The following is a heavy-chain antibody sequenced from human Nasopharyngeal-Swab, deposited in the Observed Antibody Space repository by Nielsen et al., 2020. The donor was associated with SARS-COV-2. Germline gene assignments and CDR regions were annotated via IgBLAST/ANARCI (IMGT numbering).Heavy chain of an antibody. CDR3: ARDLGGGYCTTTNCTGS. Sequence: GGSLRLSCAASGFTFSSFGMHWVRQAPGKGLEWVSVTEIGGTTHYADSVKGRFSISRDSSTNTLYLQMNNVRAEDTAVYYCARDLGGGYCTTTNCTGSWGQGTLVTVSS. J-gene: IGHJ1*01. V-gene: IGHV3-53*01. CDR2: TEIGGTT. D-gene: IGHD2-2*01. CDR1: GFTFSSFG.